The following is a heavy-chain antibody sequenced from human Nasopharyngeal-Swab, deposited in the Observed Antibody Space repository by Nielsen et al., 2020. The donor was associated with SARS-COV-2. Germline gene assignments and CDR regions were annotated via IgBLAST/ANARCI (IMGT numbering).Heavy chain of an antibody. Sequence: WIRQPPGKGLEWVSSISSSSSYIYYADSVKGRFTISRDNSKNTLYLQMNSLRAEDTAVYYCAKLGSIVGATTGYWGQGTLVTVSS. J-gene: IGHJ4*02. V-gene: IGHV3-21*01. D-gene: IGHD1-26*01. CDR3: AKLGSIVGATTGY. CDR2: ISSSSSYI.